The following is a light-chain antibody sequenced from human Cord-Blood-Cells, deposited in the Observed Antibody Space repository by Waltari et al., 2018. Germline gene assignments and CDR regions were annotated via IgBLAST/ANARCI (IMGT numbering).Light chain of an antibody. CDR2: AAS. V-gene: IGKV1-39*01. J-gene: IGKJ4*01. CDR3: QQSYSTPRT. CDR1: QSISSY. Sequence: DIQMTQSPFSLSASVGDRVTITCRASQSISSYLNWYQQKPGEAPKLLIYAASSLQSGVPSRFSGSGSETDVTLTISSLQPEDFATYYCQQSYSTPRTFGGGTKVEIK.